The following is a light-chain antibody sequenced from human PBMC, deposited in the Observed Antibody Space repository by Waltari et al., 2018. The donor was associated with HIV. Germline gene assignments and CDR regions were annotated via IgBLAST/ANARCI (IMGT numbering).Light chain of an antibody. CDR1: QTVSMD. CDR3: QQRATWPLT. V-gene: IGKV3-11*01. Sequence: EIVLTQSPVTLSLSPGKRATLSCRASQTVSMDLVWYQHKRGQAPRLLIYDASKRATGIPVRFSGSGSGTEFTLTISSLEPGDSAIYYCQQRATWPLTFGGGTKVEIK. CDR2: DAS. J-gene: IGKJ4*01.